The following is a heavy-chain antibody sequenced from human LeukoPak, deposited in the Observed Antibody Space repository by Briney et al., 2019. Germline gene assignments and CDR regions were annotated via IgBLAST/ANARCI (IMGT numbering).Heavy chain of an antibody. CDR1: GLIFSNYV. CDR3: AQHMSRASHPFDY. Sequence: GGSLRLSCVASGLIFSNYVMSWVRQAPGKGLEWVSSIGGSGDTTYYADSVKGRFTISRDNSKNTLYLQMNSLRVEDTAVYYCAQHMSRASHPFDYWGQGTLATVSS. CDR2: IGGSGDTT. D-gene: IGHD5/OR15-5a*01. V-gene: IGHV3-23*01. J-gene: IGHJ4*02.